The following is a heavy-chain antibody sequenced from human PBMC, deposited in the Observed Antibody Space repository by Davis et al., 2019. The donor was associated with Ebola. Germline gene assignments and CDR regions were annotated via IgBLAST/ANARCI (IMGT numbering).Heavy chain of an antibody. D-gene: IGHD1-26*01. J-gene: IGHJ4*02. CDR1: GYTFISYD. CDR2: ISAYNGNT. V-gene: IGHV1-18*01. Sequence: ASVKVSCKASGYTFISYDFNWVRRAPGQGLEWMGWISAYNGNTNYAQKLQGRVTMTTDTSTSTAYMELSRLRSNDTAVYYCARGSPGSLFDYWGQGTLVTVSS. CDR3: ARGSPGSLFDY.